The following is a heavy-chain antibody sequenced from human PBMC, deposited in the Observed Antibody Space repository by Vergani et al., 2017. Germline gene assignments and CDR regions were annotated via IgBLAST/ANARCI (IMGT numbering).Heavy chain of an antibody. D-gene: IGHD3-10*01. CDR2: IYSGGST. Sequence: EVQLVESGGGLVQPGGSLRLSCAASGFTVSSNYMSWVRQAPGKGLEWVSVIYSGGSTYYADSVKGRFTISRDNSKNTLYLQMNSLRAEDTAVYYCASRRSRDGSGGDAFDIWGQGTMVTVSS. CDR1: GFTVSSNY. J-gene: IGHJ3*02. V-gene: IGHV3-66*02. CDR3: ASRRSRDGSGGDAFDI.